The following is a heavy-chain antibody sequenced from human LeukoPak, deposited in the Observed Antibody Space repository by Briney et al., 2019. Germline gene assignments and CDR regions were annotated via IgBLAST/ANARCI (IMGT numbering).Heavy chain of an antibody. D-gene: IGHD2-15*01. V-gene: IGHV3-30*03. CDR3: ARHSCKYCSGGSCYCLQFDY. CDR1: GFTFSSYG. CDR2: ISYDGSNK. J-gene: IGHJ4*02. Sequence: GGSLRLSCAASGFTFSSYGMHWVRQAPGKGLEWVAVISYDGSNKYYADSVKGRFTISRDNSKNTLYLQMNSLRAEDTAVYYCARHSCKYCSGGSCYCLQFDYWGQGTLVTVSS.